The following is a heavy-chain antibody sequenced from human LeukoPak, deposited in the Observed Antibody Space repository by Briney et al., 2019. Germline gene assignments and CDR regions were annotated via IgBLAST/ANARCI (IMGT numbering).Heavy chain of an antibody. CDR1: GFTFSSYD. D-gene: IGHD3-10*01. Sequence: GGSLRLSCAASGFTFSSYDMNWVRQAPGKWLEWLSYISGSGNTIYYADSVQGRFTISRDSAKKALYLQMNSLRDEDTAVYYCAAERSQVVRGLFDYWGKGTLVTVSS. J-gene: IGHJ4*02. CDR3: AAERSQVVRGLFDY. CDR2: ISGSGNTI. V-gene: IGHV3-48*02.